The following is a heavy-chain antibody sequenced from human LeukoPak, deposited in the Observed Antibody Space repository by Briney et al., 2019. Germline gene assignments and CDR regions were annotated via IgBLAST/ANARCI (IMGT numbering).Heavy chain of an antibody. V-gene: IGHV4-30-4*01. CDR1: GGSISSGDYY. D-gene: IGHD3-22*01. CDR2: IYYTGST. Sequence: SETLSLTCTVSGGSISSGDYYWPWIRQPPGKGLEWIAYIYYTGSTYYNPSLKSRVTISVDTSKNQFSLKMTSLTAADTAVYYCARDNYDSSGYYEHALDLWGQGTMVTVSS. CDR3: ARDNYDSSGYYEHALDL. J-gene: IGHJ3*01.